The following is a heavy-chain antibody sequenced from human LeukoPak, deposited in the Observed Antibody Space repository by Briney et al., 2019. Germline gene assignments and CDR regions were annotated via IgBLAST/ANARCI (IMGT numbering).Heavy chain of an antibody. CDR2: ISGDGGST. CDR1: GFTFDDYA. CDR3: AKGAVVVITS. Sequence: GGSLRLSCAASGFTFDDYAMHWVRQAPGKGLEWVALISGDGGSTYYADSVKGRFTISRDNSKNSLYLQMNSLSTEDTALYYCAKGAVVVITSWGQGTLVTVSS. D-gene: IGHD3-22*01. V-gene: IGHV3-43*02. J-gene: IGHJ5*02.